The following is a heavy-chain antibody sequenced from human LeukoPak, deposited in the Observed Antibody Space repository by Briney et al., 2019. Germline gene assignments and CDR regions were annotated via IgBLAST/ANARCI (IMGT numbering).Heavy chain of an antibody. Sequence: GGSLRLSCAASGFTFSSYAMSWVRQAPGKGLEWVSAISGGGGSTYYADSVKGRFTISRDNSKNTLYLQMNSLRAEDTAVYYCAPRGYSYGYGYWGQGTLVTVSS. D-gene: IGHD5-18*01. CDR1: GFTFSSYA. CDR3: APRGYSYGYGY. CDR2: ISGGGGST. J-gene: IGHJ4*02. V-gene: IGHV3-23*01.